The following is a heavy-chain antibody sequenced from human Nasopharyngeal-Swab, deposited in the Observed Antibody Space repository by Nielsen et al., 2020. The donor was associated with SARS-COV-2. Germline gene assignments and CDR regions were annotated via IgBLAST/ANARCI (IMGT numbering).Heavy chain of an antibody. J-gene: IGHJ4*02. V-gene: IGHV3-53*01. D-gene: IGHD5-18*01. CDR3: ARADVDTAMVGPFDY. CDR1: GFTVSSNY. CDR2: IYSGGST. Sequence: GESLKISCAASGFTVSSNYMSWFRQAPGKGLEWVSVIYSGGSTYYADSVKGRFTISRDNSKNTLYLQMNSLRAEDTAVYYCARADVDTAMVGPFDYWGQGTLVTVSS.